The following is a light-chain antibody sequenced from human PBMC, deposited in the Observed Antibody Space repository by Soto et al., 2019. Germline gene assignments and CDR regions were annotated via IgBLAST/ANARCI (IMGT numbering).Light chain of an antibody. CDR2: GAF. CDR3: QQYKNWPPLT. J-gene: IGKJ4*01. Sequence: EIVMTQSPATLSVSPGARVTLSCRASQSVSSNLAWYQQKPGQAPRLLIYGAFTSATGIPARSSGGRSGTEFTLTISSLQSEDFAVYYGQQYKNWPPLTFGGGTKVESK. CDR1: QSVSSN. V-gene: IGKV3-15*01.